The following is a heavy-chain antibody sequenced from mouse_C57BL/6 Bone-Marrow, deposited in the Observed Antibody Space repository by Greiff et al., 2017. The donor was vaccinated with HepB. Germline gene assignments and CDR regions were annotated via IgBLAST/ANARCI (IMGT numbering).Heavy chain of an antibody. J-gene: IGHJ4*01. CDR1: GFTFSDAW. CDR2: IRNKANNHAT. V-gene: IGHV6-6*01. CDR3: TPIYDGYSLYAMDY. D-gene: IGHD2-3*01. Sequence: EVKLMESGGGLVQPGGSMKLSCAASGFTFSDAWMDWVRQSPEKGLEWVAEIRNKANNHATYYAESVKGRFTISRDDSKSSVYLQMNSLRAEDTGIYYCTPIYDGYSLYAMDYWGQGTSVTVSS.